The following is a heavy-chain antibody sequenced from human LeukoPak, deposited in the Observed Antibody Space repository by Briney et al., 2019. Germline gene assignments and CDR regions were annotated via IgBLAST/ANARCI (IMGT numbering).Heavy chain of an antibody. D-gene: IGHD4-17*01. Sequence: ASVKVSCKASGYTFTGYYMHWVRQAPGQGLEWVGWINPNNGGTSYSQKFQGRVTMTRDTSITTAYMELSRLRSDDTAVYYCARADYGDTSRYYYYMDVWGKGTTVTVSS. J-gene: IGHJ6*03. CDR2: INPNNGGT. CDR3: ARADYGDTSRYYYYMDV. V-gene: IGHV1-2*02. CDR1: GYTFTGYY.